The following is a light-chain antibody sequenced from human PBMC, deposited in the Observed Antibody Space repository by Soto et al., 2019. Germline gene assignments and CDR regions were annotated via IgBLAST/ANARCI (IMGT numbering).Light chain of an antibody. CDR1: QSVNIN. V-gene: IGKV3D-15*01. CDR3: QQYKDWPPLT. Sequence: EIGMTQSPVTLSASPGERVTLSRRASQSVNINLAWYQQRPGQAPRVLIYGASNRASGIPDRFSGSGSGTDFTLTISSLEPDDFALYYCQQYKDWPPLTFGGGTRVEIK. CDR2: GAS. J-gene: IGKJ4*01.